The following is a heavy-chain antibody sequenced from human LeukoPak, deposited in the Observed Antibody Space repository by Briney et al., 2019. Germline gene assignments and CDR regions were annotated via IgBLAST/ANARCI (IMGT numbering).Heavy chain of an antibody. Sequence: ASVKVSCKTSGYTFSGYAIHWVRQAPGQRLEWMGCINGANGNTEYSQKFQGRVTFTRDTSARTAYIEMSRLTSEDMAVFYCVRGGPNSGGWTLDHWGQGTLVTVSS. CDR3: VRGGPNSGGWTLDH. D-gene: IGHD6-19*01. V-gene: IGHV1-3*03. CDR2: INGANGNT. J-gene: IGHJ4*02. CDR1: GYTFSGYA.